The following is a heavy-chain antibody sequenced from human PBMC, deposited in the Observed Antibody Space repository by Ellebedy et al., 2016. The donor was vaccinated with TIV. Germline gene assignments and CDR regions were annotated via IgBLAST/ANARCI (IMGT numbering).Heavy chain of an antibody. Sequence: GESLKISCVVSGFTFSNYWMSWIRQAPGKGPEWVSNIKQDGSEKNYVDSVKGRFTISRDNAKNSLYLQMNSLRAEDTAVYYCARQLGGGGAYWGQGTLVTVSS. CDR3: ARQLGGGGAY. V-gene: IGHV3-7*01. CDR1: GFTFSNYW. D-gene: IGHD2-21*01. J-gene: IGHJ4*02. CDR2: IKQDGSEK.